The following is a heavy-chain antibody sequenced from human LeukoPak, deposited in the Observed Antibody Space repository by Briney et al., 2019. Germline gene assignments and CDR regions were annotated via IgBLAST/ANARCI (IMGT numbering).Heavy chain of an antibody. J-gene: IGHJ5*02. Sequence: SETLSLTCTVSGDSITNWYWSWIRQPPGKGMEWIAYIYHSGSTNYNPSLESRVTISVDTSKNQLSLKLSSVTAAETAVYYCARHVSRGKGFDAWGQGTLVTVSS. CDR2: IYHSGST. CDR1: GDSITNWY. V-gene: IGHV4-59*08. CDR3: ARHVSRGKGFDA.